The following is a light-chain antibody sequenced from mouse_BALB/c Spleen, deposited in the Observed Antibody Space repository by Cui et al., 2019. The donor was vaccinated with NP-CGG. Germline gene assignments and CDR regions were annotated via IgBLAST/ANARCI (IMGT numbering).Light chain of an antibody. J-gene: IGLJ1*01. CDR2: GTN. CDR3: ALWYSNHWV. V-gene: IGLV1*01. CDR1: IGAVTTTSY. Sequence: QSVVAQESALTTSPGETVTLTCRSSIGAVTTTSYANWVQEKPDHLFTGLIGGTNNRAPGVPARFSGSLIGDKAALTITGAQTEDEAIYFCALWYSNHWVFGGGTKLTVL.